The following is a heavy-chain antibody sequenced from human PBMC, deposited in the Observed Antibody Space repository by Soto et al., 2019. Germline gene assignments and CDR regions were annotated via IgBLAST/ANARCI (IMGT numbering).Heavy chain of an antibody. Sequence: SETLSLTCAVSGGSISSGGYSWSWVRQPPGKGLEWIGEIHQSGNTNYNPSLKSRATIPVDKSKNQFFLKLSSVTAADTAVYYCARTSGIGYDFDYWGQGTLVTVS. D-gene: IGHD2-2*01. CDR3: ARTSGIGYDFDY. J-gene: IGHJ4*01. V-gene: IGHV4-30-2*01. CDR2: IHQSGNT. CDR1: GGSISSGGYS.